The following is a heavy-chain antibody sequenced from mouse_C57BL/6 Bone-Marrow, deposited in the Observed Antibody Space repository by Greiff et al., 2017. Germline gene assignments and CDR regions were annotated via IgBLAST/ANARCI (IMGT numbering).Heavy chain of an antibody. CDR1: GYTFTSYW. CDR3: AKKYYGSSNDY. Sequence: VQLQQSGAELAKPGASVKLSCKASGYTFTSYWMHWVKQRPGQGLEWIGYINPSSGYTKYNQKFKDKATLTAAKSSSTAYMQLSSLTYEDSAVFYCAKKYYGSSNDYWGKGTTLTVSS. D-gene: IGHD1-1*01. V-gene: IGHV1-7*01. J-gene: IGHJ2*01. CDR2: INPSSGYT.